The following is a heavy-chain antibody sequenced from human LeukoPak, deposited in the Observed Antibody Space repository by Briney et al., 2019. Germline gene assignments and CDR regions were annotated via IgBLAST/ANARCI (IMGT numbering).Heavy chain of an antibody. CDR3: ARGGSPNYYYYYMDV. CDR1: GFTFSSYS. CDR2: ISSSSSYI. Sequence: GGSLRLSCAASGFTFSSYSMNWARQAPGKGLEWVSSISSSSSYIYYADSVKGRFTISRDNAKNSLYLQMNSLRAEDTAVYYCARGGSPNYYYYYMDVWGKGTTVTVSS. D-gene: IGHD6-19*01. V-gene: IGHV3-21*01. J-gene: IGHJ6*03.